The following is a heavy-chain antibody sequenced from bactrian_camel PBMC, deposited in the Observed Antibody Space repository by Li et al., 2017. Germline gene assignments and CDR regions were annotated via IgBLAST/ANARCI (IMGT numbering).Heavy chain of an antibody. V-gene: IGHV3S31*01. CDR2: IYFGVAGS. CDR1: GYTSTTNA. D-gene: IGHD5*01. Sequence: VQLVESGGGSVETGGSLRLTCTTSGYTSTTNAMAWFRQAPGKSREGVAAIYFGVAGSYYADSVKGRFTISRDNAKNTLYLQMNNLLPEDTAMYYCAASLGKAYCHRAFFLSRQRPNFGYMGQGTQVTVS. J-gene: IGHJ4*01.